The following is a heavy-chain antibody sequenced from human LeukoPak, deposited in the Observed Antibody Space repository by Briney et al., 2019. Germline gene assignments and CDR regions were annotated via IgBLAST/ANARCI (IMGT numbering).Heavy chain of an antibody. D-gene: IGHD1-26*01. V-gene: IGHV4-34*01. CDR3: ARGVRRVGATLNFDY. CDR2: INHSGGT. CDR1: GGSFSGYY. J-gene: IGHJ4*02. Sequence: SETLSLTCAVYGGSFSGYYWSWIRQPPGEGLERIGEINHSGGTNYNPSLKSRVTISVDTSKNQFSLKLSSVTAADTAVYYCARGVRRVGATLNFDYWGQGTLVTVSS.